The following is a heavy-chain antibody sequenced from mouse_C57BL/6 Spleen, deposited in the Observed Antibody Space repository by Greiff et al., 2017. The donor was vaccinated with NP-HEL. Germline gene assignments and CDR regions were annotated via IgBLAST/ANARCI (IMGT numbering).Heavy chain of an antibody. CDR3: ARGGSSPMDY. V-gene: IGHV1-69*01. J-gene: IGHJ4*01. CDR2: IDPSDSYT. Sequence: QVQLQQPGAELVMPGASVKLSCKASGYTFTSYWMHWVKQRPGQGLEWIGEIDPSDSYTYYNQKFKGKSTLTVDKSSSTAYMQLSSLTSEDSAVYYCARGGSSPMDYWGQGTSVTVSS. D-gene: IGHD1-1*01. CDR1: GYTFTSYW.